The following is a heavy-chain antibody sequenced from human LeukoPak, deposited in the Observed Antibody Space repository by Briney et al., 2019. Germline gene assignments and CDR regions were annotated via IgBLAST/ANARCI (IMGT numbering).Heavy chain of an antibody. V-gene: IGHV4-39*01. J-gene: IGHJ4*02. CDR1: GGSISNGSYY. CDR2: IYYTGST. Sequence: PSQTLSLTCTVSGGSISNGSYYWGWIRQPPGKGLEWIGNIYYTGSTYYNASLKSRVTISIDTSKNQFSLKLNSVTGADTAVYYCAKSGGYGLIDYWGQGTLVTVSS. D-gene: IGHD1-26*01. CDR3: AKSGGYGLIDY.